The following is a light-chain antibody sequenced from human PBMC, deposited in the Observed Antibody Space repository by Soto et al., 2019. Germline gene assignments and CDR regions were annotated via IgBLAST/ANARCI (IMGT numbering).Light chain of an antibody. V-gene: IGKV1-39*01. CDR1: QSITNF. Sequence: DIQMTQSPSSLSASVGDKLTITCRANQSITNFLNWYQKKPGEVPKLLIFAASRLQSGVPSRFSGSGSGTDFALTINSLQPEDVATYYCQQSSTTPRLSFGGGTRVDFK. J-gene: IGKJ4*01. CDR2: AAS. CDR3: QQSSTTPRLS.